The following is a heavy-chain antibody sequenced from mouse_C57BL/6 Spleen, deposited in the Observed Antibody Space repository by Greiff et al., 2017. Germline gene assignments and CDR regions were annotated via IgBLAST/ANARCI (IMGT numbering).Heavy chain of an antibody. CDR2: ISCGGDYI. CDR1: GFTFSSYA. Sequence: DVMLLESGEGLVKPGGSLKLSCAASGFTFSSYAMSWVRQTPEKRLEWVAYISCGGDYIYYADTVKGRFTSSRDNARNTLYLQMSSLKSEDTAMYYCTRVTTVVAEWYFDVWGTGTTVTVSS. V-gene: IGHV5-9-1*02. J-gene: IGHJ1*03. CDR3: TRVTTVVAEWYFDV. D-gene: IGHD1-1*01.